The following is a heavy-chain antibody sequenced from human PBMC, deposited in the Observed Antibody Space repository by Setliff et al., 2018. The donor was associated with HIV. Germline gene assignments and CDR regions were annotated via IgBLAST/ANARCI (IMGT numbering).Heavy chain of an antibody. CDR2: ISSSGSTI. J-gene: IGHJ4*02. V-gene: IGHV3-48*03. CDR1: GFTFSSYG. D-gene: IGHD6-13*01. Sequence: PGGSLRLSCAASGFTFSSYGMNWVRQAPGKGLEWVSYISSSGSTIYYADSVKGRFTISRDNAKNSLYLQMNSLRAEDTAVYYCATSSSWYGRYYFDYWGQGTLVTVSS. CDR3: ATSSSWYGRYYFDY.